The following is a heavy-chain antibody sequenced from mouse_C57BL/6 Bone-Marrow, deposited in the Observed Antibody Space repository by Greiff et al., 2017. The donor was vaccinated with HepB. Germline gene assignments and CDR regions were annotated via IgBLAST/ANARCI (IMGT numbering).Heavy chain of an antibody. D-gene: IGHD2-2*01. CDR3: ARGGYAWFAY. CDR1: GYSFTDYK. Sequence: EVQRVESGPELVKPGASVKISCKASGYSFTDYKMHWVKQRHGQSLEWIGVINPNYGTTNYNQKFKGKATLTVDQSSSTAYMQLNSLTSEDSAVYYCARGGYAWFAYWGKGTMVTVSA. CDR2: INPNYGTT. J-gene: IGHJ3*01. V-gene: IGHV1-39*01.